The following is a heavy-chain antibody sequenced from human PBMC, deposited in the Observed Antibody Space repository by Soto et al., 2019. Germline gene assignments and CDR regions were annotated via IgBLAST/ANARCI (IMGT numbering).Heavy chain of an antibody. J-gene: IGHJ4*02. V-gene: IGHV1-69*01. CDR2: IIPIFGTA. Sequence: QVQLVQSGAEVKKPGSSVKVSCKASGGTFSSYAISWVRQAPGQGLEWMGGIIPIFGTANYAQKFQGRVTITADESTSTAYMELSSLRSEDTAVYYCARDGKNYGDYLKPDTYSDYWGQGTLVTVSS. CDR1: GGTFSSYA. CDR3: ARDGKNYGDYLKPDTYSDY. D-gene: IGHD4-17*01.